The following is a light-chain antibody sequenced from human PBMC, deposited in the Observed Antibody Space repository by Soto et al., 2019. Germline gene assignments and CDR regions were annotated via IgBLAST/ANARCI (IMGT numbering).Light chain of an antibody. CDR3: QQYGSSPPIT. Sequence: EIVLTHSPGTLSLSPGERATLSCRASQSVSSSYLAWYQQKPGQAPRLPIYGASSRATGIPDRFSGSGSGTDFTLTISRLEPEDFAVYYCQQYGSSPPITFGQGTRLEIK. J-gene: IGKJ5*01. V-gene: IGKV3-20*01. CDR1: QSVSSSY. CDR2: GAS.